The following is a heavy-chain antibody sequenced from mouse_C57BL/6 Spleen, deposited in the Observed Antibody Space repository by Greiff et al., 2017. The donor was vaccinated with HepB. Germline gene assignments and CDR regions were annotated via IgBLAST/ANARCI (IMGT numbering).Heavy chain of an antibody. J-gene: IGHJ3*01. CDR1: GFSLTSYG. V-gene: IGHV2-2*01. CDR2: IWSGGST. CDR3: ARGPEAWFAY. Sequence: VQLVESGPGLVQPSQSLSITCTVSGFSLTSYGVHWVRQSPGKGLEWLGVIWSGGSTDYNAAFISRLSISKDNSKSQVFFKMNSLQADDTAIYYCARGPEAWFAYWGQGTLVTVSA.